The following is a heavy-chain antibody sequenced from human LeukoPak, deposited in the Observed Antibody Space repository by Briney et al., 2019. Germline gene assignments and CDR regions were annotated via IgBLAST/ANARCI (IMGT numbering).Heavy chain of an antibody. CDR2: ISDSGTT. CDR3: ARRRGSSSYRDY. Sequence: SETLSLTCTVSGGSVHSTNHFWGWIRQPPGEGLEWIATISDSGTTYYNPSLKSRISISADTSKNQIFLKLNSVTVTDTAVYYCARRRGSSSYRDYWGQGTQVIVSS. J-gene: IGHJ4*02. D-gene: IGHD3-3*01. CDR1: GGSVHSTNHF. V-gene: IGHV4-39*01.